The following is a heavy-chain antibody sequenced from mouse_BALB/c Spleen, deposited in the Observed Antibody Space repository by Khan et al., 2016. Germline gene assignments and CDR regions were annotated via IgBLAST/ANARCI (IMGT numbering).Heavy chain of an antibody. V-gene: IGHV1-37*01. CDR1: GYSFTGFF. CDR3: GRGAYRYADAMDY. J-gene: IGHJ4*01. Sequence: VQLKQSGPELVKPGASVKISCKAAGYSFTGFFMNWVKQSHGKSLEWFGRINPYNGDTFYNQKFKGKATLTVDKSSSTAHMELLSLTSEDSAVYYSGRGAYRYADAMDYWGQGTSVTVSS. D-gene: IGHD2-14*01. CDR2: INPYNGDT.